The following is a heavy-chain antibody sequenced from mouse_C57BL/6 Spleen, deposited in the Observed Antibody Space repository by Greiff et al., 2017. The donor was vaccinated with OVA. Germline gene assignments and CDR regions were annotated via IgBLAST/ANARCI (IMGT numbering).Heavy chain of an antibody. J-gene: IGHJ4*01. CDR3: ATSNYVYYYAMDY. CDR1: GYSITSGYY. Sequence: EVKLMESGPGLVKPSQSLSLTCSVTGYSITSGYYWNWIRQFPGNKLEWMGYISYDGSNNYNPSLKNRISITRDTSKNQFFLKLNSVTTEDAATYYCATSNYVYYYAMDYWGQGTSVTVSS. CDR2: ISYDGSN. V-gene: IGHV3-6*01. D-gene: IGHD2-5*01.